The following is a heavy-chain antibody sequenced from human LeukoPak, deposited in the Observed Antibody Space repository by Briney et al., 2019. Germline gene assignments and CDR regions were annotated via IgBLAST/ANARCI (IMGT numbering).Heavy chain of an antibody. V-gene: IGHV4-34*01. CDR1: GGSFSGYY. Sequence: SETLSLTCAVYGGSFSGYYWSWIRQPPGKGLEWIGEINHSGSTNYNPSLKSRVTISVDTSKNQFSLKLSSVTAADTAVYYCARGGDSSGWYYFDYWDQGTLVTVSS. J-gene: IGHJ4*02. CDR3: ARGGDSSGWYYFDY. CDR2: INHSGST. D-gene: IGHD6-19*01.